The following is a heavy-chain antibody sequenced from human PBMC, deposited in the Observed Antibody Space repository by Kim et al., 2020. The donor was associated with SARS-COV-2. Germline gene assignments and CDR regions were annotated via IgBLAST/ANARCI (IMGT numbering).Heavy chain of an antibody. D-gene: IGHD3-10*01. CDR1: GFTFSSYG. CDR2: ISYDGSNK. V-gene: IGHV3-30*18. Sequence: GGSLRLSCAASGFTFSSYGMHWVRQAPGKGLEWVAVISYDGSNKYYADSVKGRFTISRDNSKNTLYLQMNSLRAEDTAVYYCAKERGLLVRGVIITGDETVFDYWGQGTLVTVSS. CDR3: AKERGLLVRGVIITGDETVFDY. J-gene: IGHJ4*02.